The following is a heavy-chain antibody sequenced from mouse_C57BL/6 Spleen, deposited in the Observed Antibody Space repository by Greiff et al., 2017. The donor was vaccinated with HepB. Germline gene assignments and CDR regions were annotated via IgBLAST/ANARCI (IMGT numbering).Heavy chain of an antibody. CDR3: TRSGGYGVDYYAMDY. V-gene: IGHV1-15*01. CDR1: GYTFTDYE. J-gene: IGHJ4*01. CDR2: IDPETGGT. Sequence: QVQLQQSGAELVRPGASVTLSCKASGYTFTDYEMHWVKQTPVHGLEWIGAIDPETGGTAYNQKFKGKAILTADKSSSTAYMELRSLTSEDSAVYYCTRSGGYGVDYYAMDYWGQGTSVTVSS. D-gene: IGHD2-2*01.